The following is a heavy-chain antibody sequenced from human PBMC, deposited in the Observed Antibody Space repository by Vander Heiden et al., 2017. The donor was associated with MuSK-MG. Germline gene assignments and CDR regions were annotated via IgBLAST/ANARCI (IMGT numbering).Heavy chain of an antibody. V-gene: IGHV3-48*01. Sequence: EVQLVESGGDLVQPGGSLRLSCAASGFTFSSYHMNWVRQAPGKGLEWVSYISSSSSTIYYADSVKGRFTISRDNAKNSLYLQMSSLRAEDTALYYCARDRYCSTTSCYVYAFDIWGQGTMVTVSS. CDR2: ISSSSSTI. CDR3: ARDRYCSTTSCYVYAFDI. CDR1: GFTFSSYH. J-gene: IGHJ3*02. D-gene: IGHD2-2*01.